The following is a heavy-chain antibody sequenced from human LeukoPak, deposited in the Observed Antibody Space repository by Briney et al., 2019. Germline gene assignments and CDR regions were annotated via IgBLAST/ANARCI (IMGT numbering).Heavy chain of an antibody. CDR2: IYYSGST. V-gene: IGHV4-39*07. CDR1: GGSISSSSYY. J-gene: IGHJ3*02. CDR3: ARDPVRGTSGAFDI. Sequence: NTSETLSLTCTVSGGSISSSSYYWGWIRQPPGKGLEWIGSIYYSGSTYYNPSLKSRVTISVDTSKNQFSLKLSSVTAADTAVYYCARDPVRGTSGAFDIWGQGTMVTVSS. D-gene: IGHD3-10*02.